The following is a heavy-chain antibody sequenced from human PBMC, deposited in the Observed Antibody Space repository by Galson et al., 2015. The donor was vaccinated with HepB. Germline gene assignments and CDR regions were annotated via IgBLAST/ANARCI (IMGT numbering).Heavy chain of an antibody. CDR2: ISSSSSYI. J-gene: IGHJ4*02. Sequence: SLRLSCAASGFTFSSYSMNWVRQAPGKGLEWVSSISSSSSYIYYADSVKGRFTISRDNAKNSLYLQMNSLRAEDTAVYYCARAAATTVTTNFDYWGQGTLVTVSS. CDR1: GFTFSSYS. D-gene: IGHD4-17*01. V-gene: IGHV3-21*01. CDR3: ARAAATTVTTNFDY.